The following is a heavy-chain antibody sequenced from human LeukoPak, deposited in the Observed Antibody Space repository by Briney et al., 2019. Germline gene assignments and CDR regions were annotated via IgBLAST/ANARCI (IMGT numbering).Heavy chain of an antibody. CDR3: ARAAQYYDILTAVAFDI. CDR1: GFTFSSYA. J-gene: IGHJ3*02. CDR2: ISGSGGST. Sequence: GGSLRLSCAASGFTFSSYAMSWVRQAPGKGLEWVSAISGSGGSTYYADSVKGRFTISRDNSKNTLYLQMNSLRAEDTAVYYCARAAQYYDILTAVAFDIWGQGTMVTVSS. V-gene: IGHV3-23*01. D-gene: IGHD3-9*01.